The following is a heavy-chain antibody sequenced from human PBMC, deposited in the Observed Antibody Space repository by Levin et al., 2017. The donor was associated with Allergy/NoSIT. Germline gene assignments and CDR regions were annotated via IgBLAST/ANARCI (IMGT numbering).Heavy chain of an antibody. J-gene: IGHJ1*01. CDR1: GFTFSSYA. V-gene: IGHV3-30-3*01. CDR3: ASSTLPQYYYGSGSYSPDAEYFQH. D-gene: IGHD3-10*01. CDR2: ISYDGSNK. Sequence: PGGSLRLSCAASGFTFSSYAMHWVRQAPGKGLEWVAVISYDGSNKYYADSVKGRFTISRDNSKNTLYLQMNSLRAEDTAVYYCASSTLPQYYYGSGSYSPDAEYFQHWGQGTLVTVSS.